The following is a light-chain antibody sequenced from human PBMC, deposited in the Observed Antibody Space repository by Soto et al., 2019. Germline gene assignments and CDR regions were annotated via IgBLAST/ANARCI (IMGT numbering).Light chain of an antibody. CDR2: AS. V-gene: IGKV1-39*01. Sequence: DIQMTQSPSSLSASVGDRVTITCRASQSISKFLNWYQQRPGKDPKLLISASTLQSEVPSRFSASGSGTDFALTISNLQPEDFATYYCQQSYSSPGPFGPGTKVDVK. J-gene: IGKJ3*01. CDR1: QSISKF. CDR3: QQSYSSPGP.